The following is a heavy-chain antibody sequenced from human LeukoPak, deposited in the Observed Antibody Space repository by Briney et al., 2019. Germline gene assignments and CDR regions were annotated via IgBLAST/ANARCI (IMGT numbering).Heavy chain of an antibody. V-gene: IGHV5-51*01. CDR2: FYPGDSRT. Sequence: GESLKISCKASGYGFTAYWIGWVRQMPGKGLEWMGIFYPGDSRTRYSPSFQGQVTISADKSIGTAYLQRSSLKASDTAMYYCARHGSPAAAGTTFDIWGQGTMVTVSS. J-gene: IGHJ3*02. D-gene: IGHD6-13*01. CDR1: GYGFTAYW. CDR3: ARHGSPAAAGTTFDI.